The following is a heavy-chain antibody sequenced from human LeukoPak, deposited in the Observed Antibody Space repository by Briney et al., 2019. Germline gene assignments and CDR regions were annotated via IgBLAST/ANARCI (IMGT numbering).Heavy chain of an antibody. J-gene: IGHJ5*02. Sequence: SQTLSLTCAISGDGVSNNTTAWNWIRQSPSRGLEWLGRTYYRSKWYDEYALSVTSRITINADTSKNQFSLQLDSVTPEDTAVYYCAKDPSYYYDSSGYYAWGQGTLVTVSS. D-gene: IGHD3-22*01. CDR2: TYYRSKWYD. CDR1: GDGVSNNTTA. V-gene: IGHV6-1*01. CDR3: AKDPSYYYDSSGYYA.